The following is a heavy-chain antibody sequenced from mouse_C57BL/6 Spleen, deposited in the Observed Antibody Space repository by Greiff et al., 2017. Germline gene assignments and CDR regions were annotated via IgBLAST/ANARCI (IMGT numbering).Heavy chain of an antibody. CDR3: ARAFYGSSFAY. D-gene: IGHD2-9*01. CDR1: GYTFTSYW. J-gene: IGHJ3*01. CDR2: IDPSDSET. V-gene: IGHV1-52*01. Sequence: QVQLKQPGAELVRPGSSVKLSCKASGYTFTSYWMHWVKQRPIQGLEWIGNIDPSDSETHYNQKFKDKATLTVDKSSSTAYMQLSSLTSEDSAVYYCARAFYGSSFAYWGQGTLVTVSA.